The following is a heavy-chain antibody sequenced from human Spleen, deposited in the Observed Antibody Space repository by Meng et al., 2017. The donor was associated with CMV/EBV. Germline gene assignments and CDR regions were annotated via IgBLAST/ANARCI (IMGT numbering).Heavy chain of an antibody. CDR3: ARDQGTAMVNTAAAGFTDY. J-gene: IGHJ4*02. V-gene: IGHV3-21*01. CDR1: GFDFSAYS. D-gene: IGHD5-18*01. Sequence: ESLKISCAASGFDFSAYSLNWVRQAPGKGLEWVAFINRSTHYIYYADSVKARFTISRDTAKKSLYLQMNSLRAEDTAVYYCARDQGTAMVNTAAAGFTDYWGQGTLVTVSS. CDR2: INRSTHYI.